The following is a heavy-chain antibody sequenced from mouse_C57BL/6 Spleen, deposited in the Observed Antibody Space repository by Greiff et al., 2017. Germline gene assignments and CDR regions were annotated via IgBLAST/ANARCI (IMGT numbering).Heavy chain of an antibody. CDR2: IHPSDSDT. D-gene: IGHD1-1*01. Sequence: QVQLQQSGPELVKPGASVKISCKASGYAFSSSWMNWVKQRPGQGLEWIGRIHPSDSDTNYNQKFKGTATLTVDKSSSTAYMQLSSLTSEDSAVYYCALITTVVHYYAMDYWGQGTSVTVSS. J-gene: IGHJ4*01. CDR3: ALITTVVHYYAMDY. V-gene: IGHV1-74*01. CDR1: GYAFSSSW.